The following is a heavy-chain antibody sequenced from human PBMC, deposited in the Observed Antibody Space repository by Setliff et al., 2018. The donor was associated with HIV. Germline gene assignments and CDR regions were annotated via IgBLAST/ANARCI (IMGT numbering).Heavy chain of an antibody. V-gene: IGHV1-2*06. J-gene: IGHJ4*02. Sequence: GASVKVSCKASGYTFTDYFMHWVRQAPGQRLEWMGRINPKTGDTKYKQKFQGRVTMTRDASINTAYMELSGLTSDDTAVYYCARQLSNSFAYWGQGALVTVSS. D-gene: IGHD1-1*01. CDR1: GYTFTDYF. CDR3: ARQLSNSFAY. CDR2: INPKTGDT.